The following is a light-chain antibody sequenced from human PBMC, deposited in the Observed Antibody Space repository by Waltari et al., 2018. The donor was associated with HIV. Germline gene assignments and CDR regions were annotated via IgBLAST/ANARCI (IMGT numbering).Light chain of an antibody. CDR1: SSDVGLYTY. CDR3: CSYAGSYTRI. Sequence: QSPLTQPRPVSGSPGQSVTISSPGPSSDVGLYTYVSWYQHNHGKVPTLLMYDINDRPSGVPDRFSGSKSGTTASLTISGRQAEDEAFYYCCSYAGSYTRIFGGGTKLTVL. V-gene: IGLV2-11*01. J-gene: IGLJ2*01. CDR2: DIN.